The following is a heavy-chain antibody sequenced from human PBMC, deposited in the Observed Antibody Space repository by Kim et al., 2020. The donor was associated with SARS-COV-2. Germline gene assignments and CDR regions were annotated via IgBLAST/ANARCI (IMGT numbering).Heavy chain of an antibody. CDR3: ARLIQCSGGACYSAFLNTYSWFEP. J-gene: IGHJ5*02. V-gene: IGHV4-59*08. D-gene: IGHD2-15*01. Sequence: SETLSLTCTVSGDSIDNYSWSWIRQTPGRGLEWIGDLHYNGSPNYNPSLKSRVTISGDTSKNHFSLRLTSVTAADTAVYYCARLIQCSGGACYSAFLNTYSWFEPWGEGALVAVSS. CDR1: GDSIDNYS. CDR2: LHYNGSP.